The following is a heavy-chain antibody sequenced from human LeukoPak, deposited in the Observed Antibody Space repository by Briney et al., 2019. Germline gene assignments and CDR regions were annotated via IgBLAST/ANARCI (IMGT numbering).Heavy chain of an antibody. CDR2: INHSGST. CDR1: GGSFSGYY. J-gene: IGHJ4*02. Sequence: PSETLSLTCAVYGGSFSGYYWSWIRQPPGKGLEWIGEINHSGSTNYNPSLKSRVTISVDTSKNQFSLKLSSVTAADTAVYYCAGGSFNGYSYGQPTFDYWGQGTLVTVSS. V-gene: IGHV4-34*01. D-gene: IGHD5-18*01. CDR3: AGGSFNGYSYGQPTFDY.